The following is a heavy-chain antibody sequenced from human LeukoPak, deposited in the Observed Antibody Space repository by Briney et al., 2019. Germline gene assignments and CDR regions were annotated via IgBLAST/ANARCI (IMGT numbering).Heavy chain of an antibody. CDR1: GFTFSSYG. CDR3: AKEMRAGYYYYDY. Sequence: GGSLRLSCAASGFTFSSYGMHWVRQAPGKGLEWVAVISYDGSNKYYADSVKGRFTISRDNSKNTLYLQMNSLRAEDTAVYYCAKEMRAGYYYYDYWGQGTLVTVSS. CDR2: ISYDGSNK. V-gene: IGHV3-30*18. J-gene: IGHJ4*02. D-gene: IGHD3-9*01.